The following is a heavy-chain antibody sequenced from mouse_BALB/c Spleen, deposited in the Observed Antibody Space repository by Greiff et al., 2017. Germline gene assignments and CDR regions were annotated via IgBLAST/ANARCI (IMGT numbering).Heavy chain of an antibody. D-gene: IGHD2-1*01. J-gene: IGHJ4*01. Sequence: EVHLVESGGGLVQPGGSRKLSCAASGFTFSSFGMHWVRQAPEKGLEWVAYISSGSSTIYYADTVKGRFTISRDNPKNTLFLQMTSLRSEDTAMYYCARSGGNSYYYAMDYWGQGTSVTVSS. CDR1: GFTFSSFG. CDR3: ARSGGNSYYYAMDY. V-gene: IGHV5-17*02. CDR2: ISSGSSTI.